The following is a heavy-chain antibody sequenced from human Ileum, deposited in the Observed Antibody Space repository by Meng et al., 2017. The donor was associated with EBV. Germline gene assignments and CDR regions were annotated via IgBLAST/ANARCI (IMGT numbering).Heavy chain of an antibody. CDR2: INGDGTST. D-gene: IGHD4-17*01. V-gene: IGHV3-74*01. CDR1: GLTFSSFW. CDR3: ARVGDYAYKD. J-gene: IGHJ1*01. Sequence: LGVSVGGFVQPGGCLRLSCAVSGLTFSSFWMHWVRQGPGKGLVWVSRINGDGTSTSYADSVKGRFTISRDNAKNTLYLQMNSLRAEDTAVYYCARVGDYAYKDWGQGTLVTASS.